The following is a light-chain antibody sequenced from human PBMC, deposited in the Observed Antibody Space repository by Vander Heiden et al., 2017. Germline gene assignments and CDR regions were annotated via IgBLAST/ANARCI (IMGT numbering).Light chain of an antibody. J-gene: IGKJ4*01. Sequence: DIVISQSPHSVTVSLGGRATINCKSSQSVLYSSNSKNYLAWYQQKPGQPPKLLIYWASTRESGVPDRFSGSGSGTDFTLTISSLQAEDVAVYYCQQDDSTPLTFGGGTKVEIK. CDR2: WAS. V-gene: IGKV4-1*01. CDR3: QQDDSTPLT. CDR1: QSVLYSSNSKNY.